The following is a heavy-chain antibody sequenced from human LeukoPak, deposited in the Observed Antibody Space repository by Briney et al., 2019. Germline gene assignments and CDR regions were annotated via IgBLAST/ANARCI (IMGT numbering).Heavy chain of an antibody. J-gene: IGHJ4*02. D-gene: IGHD3-3*01. V-gene: IGHV3-30*03. CDR3: ARGYYDFWSGSQGY. Sequence: GSLRLSCAASGFTFSSYSMNWVRHARGKGLEWVAVISYDGSNKYYADSVKGRFTISRDNSKNTLYLQMNSLRAEDTAVYYCARGYYDFWSGSQGYWGQGTLVTVSS. CDR1: GFTFSSYS. CDR2: ISYDGSNK.